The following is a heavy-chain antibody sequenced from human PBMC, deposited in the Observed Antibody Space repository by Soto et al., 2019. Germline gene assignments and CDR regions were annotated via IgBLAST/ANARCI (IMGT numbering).Heavy chain of an antibody. J-gene: IGHJ4*02. Sequence: GGSLRLSCSASGFTFRSYAMSWFRQAPAMWMEWVSAISGSGGSTYYADSVKGRFTISRDNSKNTLYLQMNSLRAEDTAVYYCAKSEKYYYDSSGDPGLDYWGQGTLVTVSS. V-gene: IGHV3-23*01. CDR2: ISGSGGST. D-gene: IGHD3-22*01. CDR1: GFTFRSYA. CDR3: AKSEKYYYDSSGDPGLDY.